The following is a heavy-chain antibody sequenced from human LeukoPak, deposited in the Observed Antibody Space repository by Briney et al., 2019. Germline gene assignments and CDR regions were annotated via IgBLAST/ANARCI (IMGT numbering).Heavy chain of an antibody. D-gene: IGHD1-26*01. V-gene: IGHV4-4*02. CDR2: IYHSGSP. Sequence: SGTLSLTCTVSGGSISSSNWWIWVRQPPGKGLEWIGEIYHSGSPNCNPSLKSRVTISVDKSKNQFSLNLTSVTAADRAVYFCARAGRRTFAFDIWGPGTLVTVSS. CDR3: ARAGRRTFAFDI. CDR1: GGSISSSNW. J-gene: IGHJ3*02.